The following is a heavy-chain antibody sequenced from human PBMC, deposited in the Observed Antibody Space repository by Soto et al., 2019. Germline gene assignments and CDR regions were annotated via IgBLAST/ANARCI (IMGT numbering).Heavy chain of an antibody. V-gene: IGHV3-11*01. CDR2: ISRSGNTI. J-gene: IGHJ6*04. D-gene: IGHD2-21*01. CDR3: ARGEEFFLYCYMDV. Sequence: QAQLVESGGGLVKPGGSLTLSCAVSGFKVTDYYMSWIRQAPGKGLDWVAMISRSGNTIHYADSVNGRFTISKDNAKNSLYLQMTSLSPEDTAVYYCARGEEFFLYCYMDVWGKGTTVIVSS. CDR1: GFKVTDYY.